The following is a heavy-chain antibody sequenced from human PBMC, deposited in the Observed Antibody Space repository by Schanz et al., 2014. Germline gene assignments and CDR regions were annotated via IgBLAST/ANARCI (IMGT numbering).Heavy chain of an antibody. D-gene: IGHD3-10*01. J-gene: IGHJ4*02. CDR2: ISGYNGDT. CDR3: ARDRVSFVRGPLGVD. CDR1: GYSFTDYA. Sequence: QVQLVQSGVEVKRPGASVRVSCKASGYSFTDYAIHWVRQAPGQGLEWMGWISGYNGDTNYAPKFQDRVSMTTDTATGITSLELRNRKSDDTAVYYCARDRVSFVRGPLGVDWGQGTQVIVSS. V-gene: IGHV1-18*01.